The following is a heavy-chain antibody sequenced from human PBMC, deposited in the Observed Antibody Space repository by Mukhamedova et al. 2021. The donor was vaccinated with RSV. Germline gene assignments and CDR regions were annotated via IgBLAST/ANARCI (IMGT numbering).Heavy chain of an antibody. D-gene: IGHD6-6*01. CDR3: ATGSLHYFDY. Sequence: AQGEGLEWLSCISASSGTINYADSVEGRFTISRDNTKNSLFLHMDSLRVEDTAVYYCATGSLHYFDYWGRGTLITVSS. V-gene: IGHV3-48*01. J-gene: IGHJ4*02. CDR2: ISASSGTI.